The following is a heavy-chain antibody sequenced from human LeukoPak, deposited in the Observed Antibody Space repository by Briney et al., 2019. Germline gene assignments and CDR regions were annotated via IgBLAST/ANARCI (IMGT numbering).Heavy chain of an antibody. CDR2: ISYDGSNK. CDR1: GFTFSSYA. D-gene: IGHD6-13*01. Sequence: GRSLRLSCAASGFTFSSYAMHWVRQAPGKGLEWVAVISYDGSNKYYADSVKGRFTISRDNSKNTLYLQMNSLRSDDTAVYYCARVESSSWYFKENWFDPWGQGTLVTVSS. CDR3: ARVESSSWYFKENWFDP. J-gene: IGHJ5*02. V-gene: IGHV3-30-3*01.